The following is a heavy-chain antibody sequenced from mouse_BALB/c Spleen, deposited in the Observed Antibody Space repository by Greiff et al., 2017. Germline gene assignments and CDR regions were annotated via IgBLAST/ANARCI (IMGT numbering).Heavy chain of an antibody. CDR1: GFNIKDTY. CDR2: IDPANGNT. CDR3: ASGGYGNLFAY. Sequence: EVQLVESGAELVKPGASVKLSCTASGFNIKDTYMHWVKQRPEQGLEWIGRIDPANGNTKYDPKFQGKATITADTSSNTAYLQLSSLTSEDTAVYYCASGGYGNLFAYWGQGTLVTVSA. J-gene: IGHJ3*01. V-gene: IGHV14-3*02. D-gene: IGHD2-1*01.